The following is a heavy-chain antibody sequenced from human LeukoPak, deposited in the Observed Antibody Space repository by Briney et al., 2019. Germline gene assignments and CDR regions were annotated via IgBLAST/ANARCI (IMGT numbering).Heavy chain of an antibody. CDR1: GGSSSSSSYY. CDR3: ARPYVGNSNSYYWDF. D-gene: IGHD4-23*01. Sequence: SETLSLTCSVSGGSSSSSSYYWGWIRQPPGKGLEWIGSIHDSGSTDYNPSLKSRVTISVDTSKNQFSLKLSSVTAADTAVYYCARPYVGNSNSYYWDFWGKGTLVTVSS. J-gene: IGHJ4*02. CDR2: IHDSGST. V-gene: IGHV4-39*01.